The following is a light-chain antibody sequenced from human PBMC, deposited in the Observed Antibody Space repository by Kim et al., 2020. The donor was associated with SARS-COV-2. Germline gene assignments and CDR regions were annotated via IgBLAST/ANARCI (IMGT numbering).Light chain of an antibody. CDR3: QQYGSSRWT. J-gene: IGKJ1*01. V-gene: IGKV3-20*01. CDR1: QSVSSSY. CDR2: GAS. Sequence: SPGESATLSCMASQSVSSSYLAWYQQKPGQAPRLLIYGASSRATGIPDRFSGSGSGTDFTLTISRLEPEDFAVYYCQQYGSSRWTFDQGTKVEIK.